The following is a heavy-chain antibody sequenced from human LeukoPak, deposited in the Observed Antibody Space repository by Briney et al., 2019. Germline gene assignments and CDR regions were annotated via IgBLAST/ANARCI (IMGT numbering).Heavy chain of an antibody. V-gene: IGHV3-23*01. D-gene: IGHD3-3*01. J-gene: IGHJ4*02. Sequence: GGSLRLSCAASGFTFSSYAMSWVRQAPGRGLEWVSAISGSGGSTYYADSVKGRFTISRDNSKNTLYLQMNSLRAEDTAVYYCAKDDYYDFWSGYYTPFDYWGQGTLVTVSS. CDR2: ISGSGGST. CDR1: GFTFSSYA. CDR3: AKDDYYDFWSGYYTPFDY.